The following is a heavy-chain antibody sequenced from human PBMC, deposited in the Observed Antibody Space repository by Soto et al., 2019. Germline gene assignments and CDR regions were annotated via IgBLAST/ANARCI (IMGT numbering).Heavy chain of an antibody. Sequence: GGSLRLSCAASGFTFSSYAMSWVRQAPGKGLEWVSAISGSGGSTYYADSVKGRFTISRDNSKNTLYLQMNSLRAEDTAVYYCAKEEWELRAGYYYGMDVWGQGTTVTVSS. V-gene: IGHV3-23*01. CDR2: ISGSGGST. CDR1: GFTFSSYA. D-gene: IGHD1-26*01. CDR3: AKEEWELRAGYYYGMDV. J-gene: IGHJ6*02.